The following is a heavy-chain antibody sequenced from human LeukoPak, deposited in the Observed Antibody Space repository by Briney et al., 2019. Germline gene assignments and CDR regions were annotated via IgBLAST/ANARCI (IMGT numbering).Heavy chain of an antibody. V-gene: IGHV3-23*01. D-gene: IGHD1-26*01. CDR1: GITFSSYA. CDR3: AKGPDMGATTGMLDY. Sequence: GGSLRLSCAVSGITFSSYAMSWVRQAPGKGLEWVSGISGSGGSTYYADSVKGRFTISRDNSENTLYLQMNSLRAEDTAVYYSAKGPDMGATTGMLDYWGQGTLVTVSS. J-gene: IGHJ4*02. CDR2: ISGSGGST.